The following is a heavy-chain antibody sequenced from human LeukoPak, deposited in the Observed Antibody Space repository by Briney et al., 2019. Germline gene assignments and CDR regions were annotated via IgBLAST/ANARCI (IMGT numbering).Heavy chain of an antibody. V-gene: IGHV3-53*01. CDR3: ARTMVAANYDAFDI. Sequence: GGSLRLSCAASGFTVSANYMSWVRQTPGKGLEWVSIIYSSGSTYYADSLKGRFTISRGNSKNTLYLQVNSLKAEDTAVYYCARTMVAANYDAFDIWGPGTMVTVSS. CDR1: GFTVSANY. J-gene: IGHJ3*02. CDR2: IYSSGST. D-gene: IGHD2-15*01.